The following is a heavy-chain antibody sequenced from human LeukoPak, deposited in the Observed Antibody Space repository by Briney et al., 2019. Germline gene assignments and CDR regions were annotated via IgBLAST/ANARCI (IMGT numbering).Heavy chain of an antibody. CDR1: GFTFSSYE. V-gene: IGHV3-48*03. CDR2: ISSSGSTI. Sequence: PGGSLRLSCAASGFTFSSYEMNWVRQAPGKGLEWVSYISSSGSTIYYADSVKGRFTISRDNAKNSLYLQMNSLRAEDTAVYYCARGGTSNYDFWSGYYTGIFGFNYWGQGTLVTVSS. CDR3: ARGGTSNYDFWSGYYTGIFGFNY. D-gene: IGHD3-3*01. J-gene: IGHJ4*02.